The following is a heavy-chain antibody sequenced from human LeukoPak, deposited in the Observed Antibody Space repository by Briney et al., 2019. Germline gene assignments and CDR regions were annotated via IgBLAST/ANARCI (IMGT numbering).Heavy chain of an antibody. V-gene: IGHV1-18*01. J-gene: IGHJ4*02. D-gene: IGHD6-13*01. CDR3: ARYPLSYSSNWHYYFDY. CDR2: ISASNGNT. Sequence: GASGKVSCKASGYTFTSYGVSWVRHAPGQGLEWMGWISASNGNTNFAQKLQGRVTLTTDTSTSTAYMELRSLTSDDTAVYYCARYPLSYSSNWHYYFDYWGQGTLLTVSS. CDR1: GYTFTSYG.